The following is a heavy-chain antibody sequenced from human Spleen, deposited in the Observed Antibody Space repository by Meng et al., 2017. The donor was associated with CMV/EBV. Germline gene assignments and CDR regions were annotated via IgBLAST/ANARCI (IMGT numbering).Heavy chain of an antibody. D-gene: IGHD6-25*01. V-gene: IGHV3-11*04. CDR1: GFMSSDYY. J-gene: IGHJ4*02. CDR2: ISGTGSTI. CDR3: ARAAFLKNYFDY. Sequence: GESLKISCAAPGFMSSDYYMSWIRQAPGKGLEWVSYISGTGSTIYYADSVKGRFVISRDNARNSLSLQMNSLRAEDTAVYYCARAAFLKNYFDYWGRGTRVTVSS.